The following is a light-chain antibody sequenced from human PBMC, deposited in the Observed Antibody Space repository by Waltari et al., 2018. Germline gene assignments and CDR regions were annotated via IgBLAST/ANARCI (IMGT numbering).Light chain of an antibody. Sequence: SALTQPASVSESPGQSITISCTGTTSDVGGYNYVSWYQQHPGKAPKLMIYDVTNRPSWVSNRFSGSTSGNTASLTISGLQAEDEADYYCSSFTSSSTWVFGGGTKLTVL. CDR1: TSDVGGYNY. V-gene: IGLV2-14*03. CDR2: DVT. J-gene: IGLJ3*02. CDR3: SSFTSSSTWV.